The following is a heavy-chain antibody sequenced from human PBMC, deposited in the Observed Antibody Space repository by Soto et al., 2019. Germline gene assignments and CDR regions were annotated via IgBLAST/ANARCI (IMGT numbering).Heavy chain of an antibody. CDR3: ARQTDSYYTFDAFDI. Sequence: SETLSLTCSVSGGSISGYYCSWFRQPPGKGLEWIGNIYYSGRTHYNPSLESRVTISVDTSKNQFSLKLSSVTAADTAVYYCARQTDSYYTFDAFDIWGQGTMVTVSS. D-gene: IGHD3-22*01. CDR2: IYYSGRT. V-gene: IGHV4-59*08. CDR1: GGSISGYY. J-gene: IGHJ3*02.